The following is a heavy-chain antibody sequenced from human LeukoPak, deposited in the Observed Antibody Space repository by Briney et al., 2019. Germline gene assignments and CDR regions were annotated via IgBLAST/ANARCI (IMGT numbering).Heavy chain of an antibody. V-gene: IGHV3-30-3*01. CDR1: GFTFSSYA. CDR2: ISYDGSNK. J-gene: IGHJ4*02. D-gene: IGHD3-22*01. CDR3: ARDVGSGYYYFGVGDY. Sequence: GGSLRLSCAASGFTFSSYAMHWVRQAPGKGLEWVAVISYDGSNKYYADSVKGRFIISRDKSKNTLYLQMNSLRAEDTAVYYCARDVGSGYYYFGVGDYWGQGTLVTVSS.